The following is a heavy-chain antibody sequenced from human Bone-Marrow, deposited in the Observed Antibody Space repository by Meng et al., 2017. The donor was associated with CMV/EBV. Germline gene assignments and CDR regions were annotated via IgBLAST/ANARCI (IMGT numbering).Heavy chain of an antibody. J-gene: IGHJ4*02. V-gene: IGHV3-66*01. CDR1: GFTVSSSY. CDR2: IYSGAIT. CDR3: ARGRVDSTTCYDF. D-gene: IGHD2-2*01. Sequence: CAASGFTVSSSYMSWVRQAPGKGLEWVSVIYSGAITCYADSVKGRFTISRDSSKNTLDLQMNSLRAEDTAVYYCARGRVDSTTCYDFWGQGTLVTVSS.